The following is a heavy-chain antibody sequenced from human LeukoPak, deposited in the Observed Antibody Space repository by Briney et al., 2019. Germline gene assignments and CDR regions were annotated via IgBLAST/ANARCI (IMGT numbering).Heavy chain of an antibody. CDR2: IKEDGSKK. CDR3: ARDEVGGSYAY. CDR1: GFTFSRYW. V-gene: IGHV3-7*01. J-gene: IGHJ4*02. Sequence: GGSLRLSCVVSGFTFSRYWMSWVRQAPGKGLEWVANIKEDGSKKDYVDSVKGRFTISRDNAKNLLYLEMNSLRAEDTAVYYCARDEVGGSYAYWGQGTLVTVSS. D-gene: IGHD1-26*01.